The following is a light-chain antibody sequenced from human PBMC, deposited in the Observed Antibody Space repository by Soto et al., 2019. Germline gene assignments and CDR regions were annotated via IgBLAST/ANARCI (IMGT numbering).Light chain of an antibody. Sequence: DLPMTPSPSSLSASVGDRVTIACRASQSISSFLSWYQQKPGKAPKLLIYAASSLQSGVPTRCSDSGSGTDETLTISSLQPEDFATYYCQQNYSPPRTLGQGTKLEIK. CDR2: AAS. V-gene: IGKV1-39*01. J-gene: IGKJ2*01. CDR1: QSISSF. CDR3: QQNYSPPRT.